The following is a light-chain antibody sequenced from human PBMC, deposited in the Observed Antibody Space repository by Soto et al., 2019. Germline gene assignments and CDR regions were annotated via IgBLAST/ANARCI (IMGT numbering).Light chain of an antibody. Sequence: EIVMTQSPATLSVSPGERATLSCRASQSVSSNLAWYQQKPGQAPRLLIYGASTRATGIPARFSGSGSGTEFPLTISSLRSEDFAVYYCQQYNNWPRTFGQGTRWKSN. J-gene: IGKJ1*01. CDR1: QSVSSN. V-gene: IGKV3-15*01. CDR2: GAS. CDR3: QQYNNWPRT.